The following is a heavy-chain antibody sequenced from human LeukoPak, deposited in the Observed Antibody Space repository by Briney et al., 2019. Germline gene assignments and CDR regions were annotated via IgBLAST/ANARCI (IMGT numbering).Heavy chain of an antibody. CDR1: GLTFSSYA. CDR2: ISGSGGST. V-gene: IGHV3-23*01. Sequence: PGGSLRLSCAASGLTFSSYAMSWVRQAPGKGLEWVSAISGSGGSTYYADSVKGRFTISRDNSKDTLYLQMNSLRAEDTAVYYCAKPDSLGWFGELLQYYYYGMDVWGQGTTVTVSS. D-gene: IGHD3-10*01. CDR3: AKPDSLGWFGELLQYYYYGMDV. J-gene: IGHJ6*02.